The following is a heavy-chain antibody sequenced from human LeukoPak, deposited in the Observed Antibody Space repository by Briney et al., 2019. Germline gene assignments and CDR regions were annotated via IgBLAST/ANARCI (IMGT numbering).Heavy chain of an antibody. Sequence: SETLSLTCTVSGGSISSYYWSWIRQPAGKGLEWIGRIYTSGSTNYNPSLKGRVTISVDTSKNQFSLKLSSVTAADTAVYYCANQRSGYYYFDYWGQGTLVTVSS. D-gene: IGHD3-3*01. J-gene: IGHJ4*02. CDR1: GGSISSYY. CDR3: ANQRSGYYYFDY. V-gene: IGHV4-4*07. CDR2: IYTSGST.